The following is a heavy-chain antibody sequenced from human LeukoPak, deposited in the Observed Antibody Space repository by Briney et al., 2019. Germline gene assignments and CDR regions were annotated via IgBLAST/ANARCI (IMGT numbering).Heavy chain of an antibody. CDR3: ASGNRIAVAGQYYYGMDV. CDR2: IIPIFGTA. CDR1: GGTFSSYA. D-gene: IGHD6-19*01. Sequence: ASVKVSCKASGGTFSSYAISWVRQAPGQGLEWMGGIIPIFGTANYAQKFQGRVTITADESTSTAYMELSSLGSEDTAVYYCASGNRIAVAGQYYYGMDVWGQGTTVTVSS. V-gene: IGHV1-69*13. J-gene: IGHJ6*02.